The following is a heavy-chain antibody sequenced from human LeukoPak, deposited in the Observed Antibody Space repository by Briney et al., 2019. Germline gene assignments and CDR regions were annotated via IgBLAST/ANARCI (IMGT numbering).Heavy chain of an antibody. D-gene: IGHD3-22*01. CDR2: INPSGGTT. Sequence: GASVTVSCKASGYTFTSYYIHWVRQAPGHGLEWMGIINPSGGTTNYAQKLQGRVTMTTDTSTSTAYMELRSLRSDDTAVYYCARDPTYYYDSSGYIYWGQGTLVTVSS. V-gene: IGHV1-46*01. CDR3: ARDPTYYYDSSGYIY. CDR1: GYTFTSYY. J-gene: IGHJ4*02.